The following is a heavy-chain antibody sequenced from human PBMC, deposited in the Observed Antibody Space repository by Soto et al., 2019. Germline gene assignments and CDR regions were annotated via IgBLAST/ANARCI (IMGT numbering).Heavy chain of an antibody. CDR2: VDASGNT. Sequence: QVQLQESGPGLVKASETLSLSCTVSGHSISADYWSWIRQPAGKRLEWIGRVDASGNTNYNPSLKRRVTMSVDTSKKQFVLKVRSVTAADTSMYFCARDVGGSVVPHWFDPWGQGALVTVS. J-gene: IGHJ5*02. CDR3: ARDVGGSVVPHWFDP. V-gene: IGHV4-4*07. CDR1: GHSISADY. D-gene: IGHD3-22*01.